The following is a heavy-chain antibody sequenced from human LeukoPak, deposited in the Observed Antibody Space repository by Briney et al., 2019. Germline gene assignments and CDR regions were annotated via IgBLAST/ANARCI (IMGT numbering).Heavy chain of an antibody. D-gene: IGHD3-22*01. V-gene: IGHV4-59*01. CDR2: IHYSGST. Sequence: PSETLSLTCAVSGGSISTYYWSWIRQPPGKGLEWTGYIHYSGSTNYNPSLKSRVTILVDTSKNQFSLRLSSVTGADTTVYYCARGGLDSNGYWTAFDIWGQGTMVTVSS. CDR3: ARGGLDSNGYWTAFDI. J-gene: IGHJ3*02. CDR1: GGSISTYY.